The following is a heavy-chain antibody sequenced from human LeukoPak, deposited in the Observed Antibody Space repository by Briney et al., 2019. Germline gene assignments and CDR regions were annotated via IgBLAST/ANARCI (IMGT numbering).Heavy chain of an antibody. J-gene: IGHJ4*02. V-gene: IGHV4-39*01. D-gene: IGHD2-2*01. Sequence: PSETLSLTCTVSGGSISSSSYYSGWIRQPPGKGLEWIGTIYYSGNTYYNPSLKSRVTISVDTSKNQFSLKLSSVTAADTAVYYCAEYCSGTTCYRRGFDYWGQGTLVTVSS. CDR3: AEYCSGTTCYRRGFDY. CDR1: GGSISSSSYY. CDR2: IYYSGNT.